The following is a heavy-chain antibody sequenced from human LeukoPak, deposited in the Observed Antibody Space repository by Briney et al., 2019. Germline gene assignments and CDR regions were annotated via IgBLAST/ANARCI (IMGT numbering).Heavy chain of an antibody. Sequence: QPGGSLRLSCAASGFTFSSYGMHWVRQAPGKGLEWVAVISYDGSNKYYADSVKGRFTISRDNSKNTLYLQMNSLRAEDTAVYYCAKDLGLPLLSIAAAGPFDPWGQGTTVTVSS. CDR2: ISYDGSNK. CDR1: GFTFSSYG. CDR3: AKDLGLPLLSIAAAGPFDP. J-gene: IGHJ6*02. D-gene: IGHD6-13*01. V-gene: IGHV3-30*18.